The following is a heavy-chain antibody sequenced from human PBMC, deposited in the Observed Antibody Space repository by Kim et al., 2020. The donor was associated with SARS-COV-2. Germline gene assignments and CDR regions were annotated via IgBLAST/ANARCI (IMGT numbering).Heavy chain of an antibody. J-gene: IGHJ4*02. CDR3: ASYGSGYYRGYFDY. D-gene: IGHD3-3*01. V-gene: IGHV4-39*01. Sequence: NPSLKSRVTISVDTSKNQFSLKLSSVTAADTAVYYCASYGSGYYRGYFDYWGQGTLVTVSS.